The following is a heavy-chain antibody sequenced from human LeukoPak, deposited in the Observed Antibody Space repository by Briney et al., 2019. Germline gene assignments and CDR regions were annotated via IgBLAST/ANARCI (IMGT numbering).Heavy chain of an antibody. CDR1: GYTLTELS. V-gene: IGHV1-24*01. J-gene: IGHJ4*02. CDR2: FDPEDGET. Sequence: ASVKVSCKVSGYTLTELSMHWVRQAPGKGLEWMGGFDPEDGETIYAQKFQGRVTMTEDTSTDTAYVELSSLRSDDTAVYYCATMMGSGTYYGYYFDFWGQGTLVTVSS. CDR3: ATMMGSGTYYGYYFDF. D-gene: IGHD3-10*01.